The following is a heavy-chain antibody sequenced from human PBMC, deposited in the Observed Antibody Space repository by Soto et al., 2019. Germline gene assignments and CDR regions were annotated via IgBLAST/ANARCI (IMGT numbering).Heavy chain of an antibody. D-gene: IGHD1-26*01. CDR1: GFTINDHF. V-gene: IGHV3-72*01. CDR2: TRNRFEGDTK. J-gene: IGHJ6*02. CDR3: ARVSGSYYYGMDV. Sequence: GSLRLSCVVSGFTINDHFMVWFRQAPGKGLEWVGRTRNRFEGDTKEFAASVRGRFTISRDDSKNSMYLQMNSLKIEDTAVYYCARVSGSYYYGMDVWGQGTTVTVSS.